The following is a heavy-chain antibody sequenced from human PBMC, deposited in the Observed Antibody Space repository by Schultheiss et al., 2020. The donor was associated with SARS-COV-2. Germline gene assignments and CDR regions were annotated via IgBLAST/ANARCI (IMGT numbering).Heavy chain of an antibody. CDR2: IYSGGST. V-gene: IGHV3-53*01. Sequence: GESLKISCAASGFTFSSYAMNWVRQAPGKGLEWVSVIYSGGSTYYADSVKGRFTISRDNSKNTLYLQMNSLRAEDTAVYYCARDGSTAGYNWFDPWVQGTLVTGSS. CDR1: GFTFSSYA. D-gene: IGHD1-7*01. J-gene: IGHJ5*02. CDR3: ARDGSTAGYNWFDP.